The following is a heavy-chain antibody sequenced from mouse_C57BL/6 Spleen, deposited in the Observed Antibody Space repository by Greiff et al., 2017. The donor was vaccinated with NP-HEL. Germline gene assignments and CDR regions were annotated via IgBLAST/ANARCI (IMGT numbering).Heavy chain of an antibody. Sequence: QVQLQQSGAELVMPGASVKLSCKASGYTFTSYWMHWVKQRPGQGLEWIGEIDPSDSYTNYNQKFKGKSTLTVDKSSSTAYMQLSSLTSEDSAVYYCASSRLRFLFAYWGQGTLVTVSA. CDR2: IDPSDSYT. J-gene: IGHJ3*01. CDR3: ASSRLRFLFAY. V-gene: IGHV1-69*01. CDR1: GYTFTSYW. D-gene: IGHD1-1*01.